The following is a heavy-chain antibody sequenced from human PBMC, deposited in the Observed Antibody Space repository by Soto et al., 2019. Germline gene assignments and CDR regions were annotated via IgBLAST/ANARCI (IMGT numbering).Heavy chain of an antibody. CDR1: RFTFSSYA. V-gene: IGHV3-30*04. CDR3: AKDQGNLLWTGGIDT. CDR2: ISYDGSTK. Sequence: QVQLVESGGGVVQPGRSLRLSCEASRFTFSSYAMHWVRQAPGKGLDWVAVISYDGSTKYYADSVKGRITISRDNSNNMLYLHVDSLRPEDTAVYYCAKDQGNLLWTGGIDTRGQGTLDTVSS. J-gene: IGHJ5*02. D-gene: IGHD3-16*01.